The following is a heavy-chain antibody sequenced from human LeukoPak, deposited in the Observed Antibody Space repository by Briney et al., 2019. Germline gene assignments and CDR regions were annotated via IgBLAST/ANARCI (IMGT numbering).Heavy chain of an antibody. CDR2: INHSGST. V-gene: IGHV4-34*01. CDR3: ARGVPPYGSGSYYFDY. J-gene: IGHJ4*02. Sequence: SETLSLTCAVYGGSFSGYYWSWIRQPPGKGLEWIGEINHSGSTNYNPSLKSRVTISVDTSKNQLSLKLSSVTAADTAVYYCARGVPPYGSGSYYFDYWGQGTLVTVSS. CDR1: GGSFSGYY. D-gene: IGHD3-10*01.